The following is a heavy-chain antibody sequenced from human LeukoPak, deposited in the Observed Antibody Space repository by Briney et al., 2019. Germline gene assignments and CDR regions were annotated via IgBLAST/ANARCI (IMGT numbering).Heavy chain of an antibody. J-gene: IGHJ4*02. D-gene: IGHD1-26*01. CDR2: IYYSGST. CDR1: GGSISSGGYY. Sequence: ASETLSLTCTVSGGSISSGGYYWSWIRQHPGEGLEWIGYIYYSGSTYYNPSLKSRVTISVDTSKNQFSLKLSSVTAADTAVYYCARAGGSYRTYYFDYWGQGTLVTVSS. V-gene: IGHV4-31*03. CDR3: ARAGGSYRTYYFDY.